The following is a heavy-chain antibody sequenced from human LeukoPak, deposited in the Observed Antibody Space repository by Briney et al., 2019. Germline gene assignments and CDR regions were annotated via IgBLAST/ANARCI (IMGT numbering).Heavy chain of an antibody. J-gene: IGHJ6*03. CDR3: AREWDYYGSGSYFSPYYYYYMDV. Sequence: SVKVSCKASGGTFSSYTISWVRQAPGQGLEWMGRIIPILGIANHAQKFQGRVTITADKSTSTAYMELSSLRSEDTAVYYCAREWDYYGSGSYFSPYYYYYMDVWGKGTTVTVSS. CDR2: IIPILGIA. D-gene: IGHD3-10*01. CDR1: GGTFSSYT. V-gene: IGHV1-69*04.